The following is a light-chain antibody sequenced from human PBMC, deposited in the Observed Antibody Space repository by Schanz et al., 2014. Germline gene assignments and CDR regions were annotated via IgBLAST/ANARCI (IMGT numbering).Light chain of an antibody. CDR3: SSYAGSNNVV. J-gene: IGLJ2*01. V-gene: IGLV2-14*01. CDR1: SSDVGGSNS. Sequence: QSALTQPASVSGSPGQSITISCTGTSSDVGGSNSVSWYQQHPGKAPKLMIYDVSNRPSGVSSRFSGSKSGNTASLTVSGLQAEDEADYYCSSYAGSNNVVFGGGTKLTVL. CDR2: DVS.